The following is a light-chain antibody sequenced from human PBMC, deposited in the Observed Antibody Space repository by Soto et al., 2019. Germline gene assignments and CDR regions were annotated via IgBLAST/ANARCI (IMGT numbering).Light chain of an antibody. CDR3: QQYNSYSPA. Sequence: DIQMTQSPSTLSASVGDTVTVTCRASQSVSGWLAWYQQKPGEAPKLLIYDASALKSGVPSRFSGSGSGTEFTLTISSLQPDDFATYYCQQYNSYSPAFGQGTKVDI. V-gene: IGKV1-5*01. J-gene: IGKJ1*01. CDR1: QSVSGW. CDR2: DAS.